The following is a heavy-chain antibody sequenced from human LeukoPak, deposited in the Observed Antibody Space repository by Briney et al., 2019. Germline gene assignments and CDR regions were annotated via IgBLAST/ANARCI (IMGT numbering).Heavy chain of an antibody. Sequence: PGGSLRLSCAVSGFTFRGYAMIWVRQAPGKGLEWVSAIGGTSGNTYYADSVKGRFTISSDNSKNTLYLQMNSLRAEDTAVYYCAREGIAAAGSHWGQGTLVTVSS. V-gene: IGHV3-23*01. J-gene: IGHJ4*02. CDR3: AREGIAAAGSH. CDR2: IGGTSGNT. D-gene: IGHD6-13*01. CDR1: GFTFRGYA.